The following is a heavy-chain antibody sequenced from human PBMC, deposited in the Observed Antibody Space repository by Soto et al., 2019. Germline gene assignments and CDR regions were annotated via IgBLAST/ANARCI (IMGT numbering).Heavy chain of an antibody. V-gene: IGHV3-74*01. Sequence: GSLRLSCEASGFTFSSHWMHWVRQGPGKGPVWVSRINSDGSSTTYADSVKGRFSISRDNAKNTLYLQMDSLRTEDTAVYYCARAKERYNWNDLDYWGQGTLVTVS. CDR2: INSDGSST. CDR3: ARAKERYNWNDLDY. D-gene: IGHD1-20*01. J-gene: IGHJ4*02. CDR1: GFTFSSHW.